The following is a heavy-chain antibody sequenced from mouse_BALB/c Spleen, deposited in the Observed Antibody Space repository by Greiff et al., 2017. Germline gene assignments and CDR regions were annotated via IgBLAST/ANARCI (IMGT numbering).Heavy chain of an antibody. CDR1: GFTFSNYW. CDR3: TMITLYAMDY. Sequence: EVKVEESGGGLVQPGGSMKLSCVASGFTFSNYWMNWVRQSPEKGLEWVAEIRLKSNNYATHYAESVKGRFTISRDDSKSSVYLQMNNLRAEDTGIYYCTMITLYAMDYWGQGTSVTVSS. V-gene: IGHV6-6*02. D-gene: IGHD2-4*01. CDR2: IRLKSNNYAT. J-gene: IGHJ4*01.